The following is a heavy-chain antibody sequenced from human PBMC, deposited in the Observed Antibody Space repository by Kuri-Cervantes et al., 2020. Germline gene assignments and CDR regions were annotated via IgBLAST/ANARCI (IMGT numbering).Heavy chain of an antibody. CDR2: IYPGDSDT. Sequence: KVSCKGSPNYWIGWVRQMPGKGLEWMGIIYPGDSDTRYTPSFRGQITISADKSISTAYLQWSSLKASDTAMYYCAGKRRGGSLEPFDYWGQGTLVTVSS. J-gene: IGHJ4*02. CDR1: PNYW. V-gene: IGHV5-51*01. CDR3: AGKRRGGSLEPFDY. D-gene: IGHD2-15*01.